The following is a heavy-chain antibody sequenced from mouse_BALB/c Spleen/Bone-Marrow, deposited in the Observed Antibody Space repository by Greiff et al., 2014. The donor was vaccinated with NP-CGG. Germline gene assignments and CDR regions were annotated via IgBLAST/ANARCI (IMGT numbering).Heavy chain of an antibody. CDR1: GYSFTGYT. CDR2: INPYNGGT. CDR3: ARDYGNPSPFAY. J-gene: IGHJ3*01. D-gene: IGHD2-1*01. Sequence: VQLKESGPELVKPGASMKISCKASGYSFTGYTMNLVKQSHGKNLEWIGLINPYNGGTSYNQKFKGKATLTVDKSSSTAYMELLSLTSEDSAVYYCARDYGNPSPFAYWGQGTLVTVSA. V-gene: IGHV1-25*01.